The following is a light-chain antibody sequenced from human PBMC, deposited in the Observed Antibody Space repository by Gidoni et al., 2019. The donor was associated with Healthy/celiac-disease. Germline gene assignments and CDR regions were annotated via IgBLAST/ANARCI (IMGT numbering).Light chain of an antibody. CDR3: QQYNSSPTWT. Sequence: DISMTQCVSTPSASVGDRVTITCRASQSISSWLSGYQQKPGKAHKLLIYKASSLESRVPSRFSGSGSATEFSLTISSLQPDDFATYYCQQYNSSPTWTFGRGTKVEIK. CDR2: KAS. CDR1: QSISSW. V-gene: IGKV1-5*03. J-gene: IGKJ1*01.